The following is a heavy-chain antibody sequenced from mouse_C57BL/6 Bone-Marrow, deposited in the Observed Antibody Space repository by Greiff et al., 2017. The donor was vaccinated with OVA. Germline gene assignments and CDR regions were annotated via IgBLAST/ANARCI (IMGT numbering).Heavy chain of an antibody. J-gene: IGHJ4*01. CDR3: AKKDYGSSYYAMDY. D-gene: IGHD1-1*01. Sequence: VKLMESGPGLVQPSQSLSITCTVSGFSLTSYGVHWVRQSPGKGLEWLGVIWRGGSTDYNAAFMSRLSITKDNSKSQVFFKMNSLQADDTAIYYGAKKDYGSSYYAMDYWGQGTSVTVSS. CDR2: IWRGGST. CDR1: GFSLTSYG. V-gene: IGHV2-5*01.